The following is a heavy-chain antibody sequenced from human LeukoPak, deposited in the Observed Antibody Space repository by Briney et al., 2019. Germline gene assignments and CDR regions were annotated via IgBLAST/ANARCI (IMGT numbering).Heavy chain of an antibody. V-gene: IGHV1-69*06. J-gene: IGHJ4*02. CDR3: ARDRFIRPFDY. CDR1: GGTFNTYG. D-gene: IGHD4-17*01. CDR2: IIPILGTA. Sequence: SVKVSCKASGGTFNTYGIIWVRQAPGQGLEWMGGIIPILGTANYAQKFQGRVTITADKSTSTAYMELSSLRSEDTAVYYCARDRFIRPFDYWGQGTLVTVSS.